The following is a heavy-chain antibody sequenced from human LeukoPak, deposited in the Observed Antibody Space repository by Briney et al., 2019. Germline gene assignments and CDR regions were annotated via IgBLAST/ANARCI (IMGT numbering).Heavy chain of an antibody. V-gene: IGHV3-23*01. CDR3: AFETITMIVVAPDY. CDR1: GFTFSSYA. CDR2: ISGSGDTT. J-gene: IGHJ4*02. Sequence: GGSLRLSCAASGFTFSSYALSWVRQAPGKGLEWVSAISGSGDTTYYADSVKGRFTISRDNSKSTLYLQMNSLRAEDTAVYYCAFETITMIVVAPDYWGQGTLVTVSS. D-gene: IGHD3-22*01.